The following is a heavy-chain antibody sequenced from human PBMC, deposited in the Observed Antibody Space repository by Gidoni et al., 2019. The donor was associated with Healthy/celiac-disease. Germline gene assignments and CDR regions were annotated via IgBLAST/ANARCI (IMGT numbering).Heavy chain of an antibody. V-gene: IGHV3-49*04. CDR1: GFTFGDYA. CDR2: IRSKAYGGTT. CDR3: TRGGEQQLGPFDY. J-gene: IGHJ4*02. D-gene: IGHD6-13*01. Sequence: EVQLVESGGGLVQPGRSLRLSWTASGFTFGDYAMSWVRQAPGKGLEWVGFIRSKAYGGTTEYAASVKGRFTISRDDSKSIAYLQMNSLKTEDTAVYYCTRGGEQQLGPFDYWGQGTLVTVSS.